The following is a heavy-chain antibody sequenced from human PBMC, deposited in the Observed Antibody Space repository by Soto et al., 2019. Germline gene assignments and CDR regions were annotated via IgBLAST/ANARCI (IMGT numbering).Heavy chain of an antibody. Sequence: QVQLQESGPGLVKPSETLSLTCTVSGGSVSSGIYCWSWIRQPPGKGLEWIGDICNSGGINYNPSLRSRVTISKDTSKNQFFLELTSVTAADTAVYYCAREGLSSSSWYLDYWGQGTLVTVSS. J-gene: IGHJ4*02. D-gene: IGHD6-13*01. CDR1: GGSVSSGIYC. CDR2: ICNSGGI. V-gene: IGHV4-61*01. CDR3: AREGLSSSSWYLDY.